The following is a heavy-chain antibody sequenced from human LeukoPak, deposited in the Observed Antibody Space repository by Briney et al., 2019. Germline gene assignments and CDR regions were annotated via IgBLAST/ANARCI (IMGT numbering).Heavy chain of an antibody. CDR3: ARVPDTAMATGYFDY. Sequence: GASVKVSCKASGGTFSSYAISWVRQAPGQGLEWMGRIIPILGIANYAQKFQGRVTITADKSTSTADMELSSLRSEDTAVYYCARVPDTAMATGYFDYWGQGTLVTVSS. J-gene: IGHJ4*02. CDR1: GGTFSSYA. V-gene: IGHV1-69*04. D-gene: IGHD5-18*01. CDR2: IIPILGIA.